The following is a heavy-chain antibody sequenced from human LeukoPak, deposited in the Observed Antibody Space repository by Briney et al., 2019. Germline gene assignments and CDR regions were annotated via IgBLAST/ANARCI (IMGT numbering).Heavy chain of an antibody. Sequence: GGSLRLSCAASGFTFSTYAMTWVRQAPGKGLEWVPAISGSGGSTYYADSVKGRFTVSRDNSKNTLYLQMNSLRVEDAAVYYCAKDQVVTPEYYFDYWGQGTLVTVSS. CDR3: AKDQVVTPEYYFDY. CDR2: ISGSGGST. D-gene: IGHD4-23*01. CDR1: GFTFSTYA. J-gene: IGHJ4*02. V-gene: IGHV3-23*01.